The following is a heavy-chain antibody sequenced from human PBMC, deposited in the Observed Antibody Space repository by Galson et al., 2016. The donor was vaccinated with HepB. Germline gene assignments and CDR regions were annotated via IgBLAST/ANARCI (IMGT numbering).Heavy chain of an antibody. J-gene: IGHJ4*02. CDR2: SRRKNNNYAT. CDR3: IYGAESRDY. CDR1: GFIPSGAV. Sequence: SLRLSCAGSGFIPSGAVIHWGRQASGKGLEGVGRSRRKNNNYATDYAASVKGRFTISRDDSKNMAFLPMTSLKTEDTAVYYCIYGAESRDYWGQGTAVTVSA. V-gene: IGHV3-73*01. D-gene: IGHD4/OR15-4a*01.